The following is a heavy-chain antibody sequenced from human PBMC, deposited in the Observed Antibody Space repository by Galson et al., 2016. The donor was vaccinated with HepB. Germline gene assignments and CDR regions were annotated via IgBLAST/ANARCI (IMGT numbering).Heavy chain of an antibody. Sequence: PALVKPTQTLPLTSTFSGFSLSTSGVGAGWIRQPPGKALEWIALIYWDDDNRYSPSLRNRLTITKDTSKNQVVLTMPNMDPVDTATYYCAHNWWYGGHLYSFDYWGQGTLVTVSS. CDR1: GFSLSTSGVG. CDR2: IYWDDDN. J-gene: IGHJ4*02. D-gene: IGHD2-8*02. V-gene: IGHV2-5*02. CDR3: AHNWWYGGHLYSFDY.